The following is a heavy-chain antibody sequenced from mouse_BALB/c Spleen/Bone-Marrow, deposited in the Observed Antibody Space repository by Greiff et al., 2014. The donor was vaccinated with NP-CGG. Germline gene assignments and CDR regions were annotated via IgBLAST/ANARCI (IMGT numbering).Heavy chain of an antibody. CDR2: IDPANGNT. D-gene: IGHD1-1*01. CDR3: ARYSYGSRVYYFDY. Sequence: VQLQQSGAELVKPGASVKLSCTASGFNIKDTYMHWVKQRPEQGLEWIGRIDPANGNTKYDPKFQGKATITADTSSNTAYLHLNSLTSEDAAVYYYARYSYGSRVYYFDYWGQGTSLTVSS. J-gene: IGHJ2*02. CDR1: GFNIKDTY. V-gene: IGHV14-3*02.